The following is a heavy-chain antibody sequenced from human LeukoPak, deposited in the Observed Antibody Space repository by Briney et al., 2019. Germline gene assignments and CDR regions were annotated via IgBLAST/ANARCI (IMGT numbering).Heavy chain of an antibody. D-gene: IGHD1-7*01. CDR1: GYTFTSYY. V-gene: IGHV1-46*01. Sequence: ASVKVSCKASGYTFTSYYMHWVRQAPGQGLEWMGIINPSGGSTSYTQKFQGRVTMTRDTSTSTVYMELSSLRSEDTAVYYCARVEKLELLMDVWGQGTTVTVSS. CDR3: ARVEKLELLMDV. CDR2: INPSGGST. J-gene: IGHJ6*02.